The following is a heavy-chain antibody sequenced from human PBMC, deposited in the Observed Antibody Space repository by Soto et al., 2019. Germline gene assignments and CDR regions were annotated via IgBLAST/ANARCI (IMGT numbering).Heavy chain of an antibody. V-gene: IGHV1-69*12. CDR1: GGTFNSYA. D-gene: IGHD6-6*01. CDR3: ASQQLGPSYYYGMDV. Sequence: QVQLVQSGAEVKKPGSSVKVSCKASGGTFNSYAISWVRQAPGQGLEWMGGTIPIFRTADYAQKFQGRVTITADESTSTAYMELSSLRSEDTAVYYCASQQLGPSYYYGMDVWGQGTTVTVYS. CDR2: TIPIFRTA. J-gene: IGHJ6*02.